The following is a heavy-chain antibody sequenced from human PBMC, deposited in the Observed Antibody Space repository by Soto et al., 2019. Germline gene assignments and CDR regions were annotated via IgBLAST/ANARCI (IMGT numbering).Heavy chain of an antibody. CDR3: ASLTTDFWSGSYYYYGMDV. Sequence: SVKVSCKGSGGTLSSYAISWVRQAPGPGAERMGRIITIFGTANYAQKFQGRVTITADESTSTAYMELSSLRSEDTAVYYCASLTTDFWSGSYYYYGMDVWGQGTTVTVSS. J-gene: IGHJ6*02. CDR1: GGTLSSYA. CDR2: IITIFGTA. V-gene: IGHV1-69*13. D-gene: IGHD3-3*01.